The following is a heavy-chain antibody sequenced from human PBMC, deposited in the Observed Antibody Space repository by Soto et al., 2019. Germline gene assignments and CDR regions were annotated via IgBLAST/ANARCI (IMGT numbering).Heavy chain of an antibody. V-gene: IGHV4-31*03. CDR1: GGYISSCGYS. Sequence: QVQLQESGPGLVKPSQTLSLTCTVSGGYISSCGYSWSWIRQHPGKSMEWIGYISYSGPTYYNTSLRSRVTRSVDTSIHQFSLKLNSVTDADTAVYYCARVPKGGKSYGSVDYWGQGTLVTVSS. CDR3: ARVPKGGKSYGSVDY. CDR2: ISYSGPT. D-gene: IGHD5-18*01. J-gene: IGHJ4*02.